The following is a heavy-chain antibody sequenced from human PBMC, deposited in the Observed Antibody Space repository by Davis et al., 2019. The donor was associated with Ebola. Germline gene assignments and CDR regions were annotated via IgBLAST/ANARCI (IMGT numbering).Heavy chain of an antibody. CDR2: IYSGGST. CDR1: GFTVSSNY. V-gene: IGHV3-66*01. CDR3: ARDPGGITIFGVVIPYYYYYGMDV. J-gene: IGHJ6*04. D-gene: IGHD3-3*01. Sequence: GESLKISCAASGFTVSSNYMSWVRQAPGKGLEWVSVIYSGGSTYYADSVKGRFTISRDNSKNTLYLQMNSLRAEDTAVYYCARDPGGITIFGVVIPYYYYYGMDVWGKGTTVTVSS.